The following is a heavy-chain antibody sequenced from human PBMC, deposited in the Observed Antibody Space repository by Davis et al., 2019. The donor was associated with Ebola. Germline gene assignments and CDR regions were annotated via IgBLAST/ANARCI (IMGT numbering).Heavy chain of an antibody. J-gene: IGHJ6*04. CDR2: IYYSGST. V-gene: IGHV4-39*01. Sequence: PSETLSLTCTVSGGSISSSSYYWGWIRQPPGKGLEWIGSIYYSGSTYYNPSLKSRVTISVDTSKNQFSLKLSSVTAADTAVYYCARHRVYYDFWSGYYPPDVWGKGTTVTVSS. CDR3: ARHRVYYDFWSGYYPPDV. CDR1: GGSISSSSYY. D-gene: IGHD3-3*01.